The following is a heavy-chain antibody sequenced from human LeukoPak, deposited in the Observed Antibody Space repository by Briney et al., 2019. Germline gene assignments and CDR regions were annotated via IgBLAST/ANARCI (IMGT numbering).Heavy chain of an antibody. CDR3: ARGRTPAAPDY. V-gene: IGHV1-2*04. CDR1: GYTFTGYY. D-gene: IGHD2-2*01. J-gene: IGHJ4*02. Sequence: GASVKVSCKASGYTFTGYYMHWVRQAPGQGLEWMGWINPNSGGTNYAQKFQGWVTITRNTSISTAYMELSSLRSEDTAVYYCARGRTPAAPDYWGQGTLVTVSS. CDR2: INPNSGGT.